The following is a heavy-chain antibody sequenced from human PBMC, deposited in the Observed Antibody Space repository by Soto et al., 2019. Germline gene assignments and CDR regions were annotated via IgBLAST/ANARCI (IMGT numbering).Heavy chain of an antibody. CDR2: ISPDSGGT. CDR1: GYNFIKFG. J-gene: IGHJ6*02. CDR3: AGGGIGDQNGAAVYNEMDV. D-gene: IGHD2-8*01. Sequence: QVQLVQSGGEVKRPGASMKVSCKTSGYNFIKFGITWVRQAPGQGLEWLGWISPDSGGTNYAQEVQGSGTTTADTSTTTVYMEQRSLRSDETAMYYFAGGGIGDQNGAAVYNEMDVWGQGTTFTVTS. V-gene: IGHV1-18*01.